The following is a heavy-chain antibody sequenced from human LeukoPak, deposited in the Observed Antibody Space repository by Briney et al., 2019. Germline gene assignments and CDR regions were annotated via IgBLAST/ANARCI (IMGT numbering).Heavy chain of an antibody. J-gene: IGHJ5*02. Sequence: SVKVSCKASGGTFSSYAISWVRQAPGQGLEWMGRIIPIFGTANYAQKFQGRVTITTDESTSTAYMEPSSLRSEDTAVYYCAREEDYYDSSGSPRSWFDPWGQGTLATVSS. CDR3: AREEDYYDSSGSPRSWFDP. V-gene: IGHV1-69*05. CDR1: GGTFSSYA. CDR2: IIPIFGTA. D-gene: IGHD3-22*01.